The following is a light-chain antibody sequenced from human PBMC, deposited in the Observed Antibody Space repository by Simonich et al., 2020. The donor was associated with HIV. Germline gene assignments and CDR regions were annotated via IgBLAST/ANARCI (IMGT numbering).Light chain of an antibody. V-gene: IGKV3-15*01. CDR3: QQRSNWPPLT. J-gene: IGKJ4*01. CDR1: QSVSSN. CDR2: GAS. Sequence: EIVMTQSPATLSVSPGERATLSCRASQSVSSNLAWYQQKPGQAPRLLIYGASTRATGIPVRFSGRGSGTEFTLTISSLQSEDFAVYFCQQRSNWPPLTFGGGTKVEIK.